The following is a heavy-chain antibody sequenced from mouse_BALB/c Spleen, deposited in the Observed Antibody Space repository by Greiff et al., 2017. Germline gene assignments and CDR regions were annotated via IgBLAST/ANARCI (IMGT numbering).Heavy chain of an antibody. CDR1: GFTFSDYY. J-gene: IGHJ4*01. Sequence: EVMLVESGGGLVKPGGSLKLSCAASGFTFSDYYMYWVRQTPEKRLEWVATISDGGSYTYYPDSVKGRFTISRDNAKNNLYLQMSSLKSEDTAMYYCARGYVHYYAMDYWGQGTSVTVSS. CDR3: ARGYVHYYAMDY. D-gene: IGHD1-1*01. CDR2: ISDGGSYT. V-gene: IGHV5-4*02.